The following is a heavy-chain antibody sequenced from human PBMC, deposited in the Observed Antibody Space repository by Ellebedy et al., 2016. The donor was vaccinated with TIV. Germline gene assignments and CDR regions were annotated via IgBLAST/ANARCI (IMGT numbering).Heavy chain of an antibody. CDR3: SREGGDSDVFDI. Sequence: ASVNVSCXSSGYTFTGYYIHWVRQAPGQGLDWMGRINPNSGGTNFAQDFQGRVFMTRDSSISTVYMELSSLRSDDTAVYYCSREGGDSDVFDIWGQGTMVTVSS. V-gene: IGHV1-2*06. J-gene: IGHJ3*02. CDR1: GYTFTGYY. CDR2: INPNSGGT. D-gene: IGHD2-21*02.